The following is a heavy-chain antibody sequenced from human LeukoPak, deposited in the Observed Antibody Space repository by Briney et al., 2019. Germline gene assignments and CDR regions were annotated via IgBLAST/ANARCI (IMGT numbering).Heavy chain of an antibody. CDR3: ARSWDTAMVWD. CDR1: GGSISSYY. D-gene: IGHD5-18*01. CDR2: IYYSGST. V-gene: IGHV4-59*01. Sequence: SETLSLTCTVSGGSISSYYWSWIRQPPGKGLEWIGYIYYSGSTNYNPSLKSRVTISVDTSKNQFSLKLSSVTAADTAVYYCARSWDTAMVWDWGQGTLVTVSS. J-gene: IGHJ4*02.